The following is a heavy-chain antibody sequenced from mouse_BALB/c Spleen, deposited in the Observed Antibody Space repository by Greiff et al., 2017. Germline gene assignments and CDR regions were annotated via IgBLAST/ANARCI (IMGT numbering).Heavy chain of an antibody. CDR2: IWSGGST. V-gene: IGHV2-2*02. D-gene: IGHD2-4*01. J-gene: IGHJ4*01. Sequence: VKLMESGPGLVQPSQSLSITCTVSGFSLTSYGVHWVRQSPGKGLEWLGVIWSGGSTDYNAAFISRLSISKDNSKSQVFFKMNSLQANDTAIYYCASNDYDYAMDYWGQGTSVTVSS. CDR1: GFSLTSYG. CDR3: ASNDYDYAMDY.